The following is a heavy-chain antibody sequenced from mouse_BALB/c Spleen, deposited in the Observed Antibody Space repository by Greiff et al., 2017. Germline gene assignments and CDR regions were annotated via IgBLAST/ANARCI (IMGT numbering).Heavy chain of an antibody. CDR3: ARASNTYAMDY. D-gene: IGHD2-5*01. CDR1: GFTFSSYG. V-gene: IGHV5-6-3*01. J-gene: IGHJ4*01. Sequence: EVQRVESGGGLVQPGGSLKLSCAASGFTFSSYGMSWVRQTPDKRLELVATINSNGGSTYYPDSVKGRFTISRTNAKNTLYLQMSSLRTEDTAMYNCARASNTYAMDYWGQGTSVTVSS. CDR2: INSNGGST.